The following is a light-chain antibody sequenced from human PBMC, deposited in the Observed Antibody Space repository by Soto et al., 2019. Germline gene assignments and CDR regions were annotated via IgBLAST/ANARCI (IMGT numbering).Light chain of an antibody. CDR3: QQRNNWPPIT. CDR2: DAS. CDR1: QSVSSSY. Sequence: EVVLTQSPGTLSLSPGERATLSCRASQSVSSSYLAWYQQKPGQAPRLLIYDASTRATGIPARFSGSGSETDFTLTITSLEPEDFAVYYCQQRNNWPPITFGQGTRLEIK. J-gene: IGKJ5*01. V-gene: IGKV3D-20*02.